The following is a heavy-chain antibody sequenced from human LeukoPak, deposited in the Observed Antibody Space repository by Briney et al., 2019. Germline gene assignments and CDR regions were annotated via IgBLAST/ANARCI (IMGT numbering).Heavy chain of an antibody. J-gene: IGHJ4*02. CDR1: GFTFSSSR. Sequence: PGGSLRLSCEVSGFTFSSSRMNWVRQAPGKGLEWVSYISSRGTTKHYADSVKGRFTISRDNAKNALYLQMNSLRVEDTAVYYCAYFEPGYTSSWYAEFWGQGTLVTVSS. CDR3: AYFEPGYTSSWYAEF. V-gene: IGHV3-48*01. CDR2: ISSRGTTK. D-gene: IGHD6-13*01.